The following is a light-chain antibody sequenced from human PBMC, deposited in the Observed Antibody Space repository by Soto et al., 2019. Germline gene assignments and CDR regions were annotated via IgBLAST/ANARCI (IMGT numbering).Light chain of an antibody. V-gene: IGKV3-20*01. J-gene: IGKJ1*01. CDR1: QSVSSSY. CDR3: QHYGNSPRT. Sequence: EIVLTQSPGTLSLSPGERATLSCRASQSVSSSYLAWYQQKPDQAPRLLIYGASSRATGIPDRFSGSGSGKDFTLTISRLEPEDFAVYYGQHYGNSPRTFDQVTNVDIK. CDR2: GAS.